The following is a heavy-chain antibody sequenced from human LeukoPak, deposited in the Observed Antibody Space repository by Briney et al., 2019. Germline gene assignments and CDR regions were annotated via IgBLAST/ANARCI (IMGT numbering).Heavy chain of an antibody. D-gene: IGHD6-19*01. CDR3: ARSVAGHEGPFDY. V-gene: IGHV3-23*01. CDR2: ISGSDSRT. J-gene: IGHJ4*02. Sequence: GGSLRLSCAASGFTFSSYAMSWVRQAPGKGLEGVSAISGSDSRTHYADSVKGRFTISRDNSKNTLYLQMNSLRAEDTAVYYCARSVAGHEGPFDYWGQGTLVTVSS. CDR1: GFTFSSYA.